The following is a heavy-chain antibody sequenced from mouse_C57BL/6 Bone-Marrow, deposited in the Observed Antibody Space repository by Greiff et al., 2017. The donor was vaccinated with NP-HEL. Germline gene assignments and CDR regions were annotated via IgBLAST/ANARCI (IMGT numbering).Heavy chain of an antibody. CDR2: LYPGDGDT. V-gene: IGHV1-82*01. CDR1: GYAFSSSW. CDR3: ARTKGRYTPWFAY. D-gene: IGHD1-1*01. Sequence: VQLQQSGPELVKPGASVKISCKASGYAFSSSWMNWVKQRPGKGLEWIGRLYPGDGDTNYNGKFKGKATMTADKSSSTAYMQLSSLTSEDSAVYYCARTKGRYTPWFAYWGQGTLVTVSA. J-gene: IGHJ3*01.